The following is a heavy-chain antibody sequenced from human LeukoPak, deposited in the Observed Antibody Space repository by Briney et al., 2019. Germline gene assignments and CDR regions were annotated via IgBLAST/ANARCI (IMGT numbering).Heavy chain of an antibody. CDR3: ARDVFRKFDY. CDR2: ISTSSNTM. V-gene: IGHV3-48*01. J-gene: IGHJ4*02. Sequence: PGGSLRLSCTASGFTFSRHSMNWVRQAPGKGLEWVSYISTSSNTMYYADSVKDRFTISRDNAKNSLYLQMDSLRAEDTAVYYCARDVFRKFDYWGQGTLVTVSS. CDR1: GFTFSRHS. D-gene: IGHD3-10*02.